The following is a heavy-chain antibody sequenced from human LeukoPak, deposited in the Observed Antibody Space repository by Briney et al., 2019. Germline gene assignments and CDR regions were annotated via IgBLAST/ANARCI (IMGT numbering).Heavy chain of an antibody. CDR1: GFSFSSYS. V-gene: IGHV3-48*01. D-gene: IGHD2/OR15-2a*01. J-gene: IGHJ4*02. CDR2: ISGDGNAK. CDR3: ARDYVYAFDY. Sequence: GGSLRLSCAASGFSFSSYSINWVRQAPGKGLEWVSYISGDGNAKHYTDSVKGRFTISRDNAKNALYLQLNSLRAEDTAVYFCARDYVYAFDYWGQGTLVTVSS.